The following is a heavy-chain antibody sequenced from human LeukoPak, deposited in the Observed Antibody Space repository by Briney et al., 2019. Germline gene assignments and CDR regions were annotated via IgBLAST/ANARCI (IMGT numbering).Heavy chain of an antibody. D-gene: IGHD5-18*01. V-gene: IGHV3-21*01. CDR2: ISSSSSYI. Sequence: GGSLRLSCAASGFTFSSYSMNWVRQAPGKGLEWVSSISSSSSYIYYADSVKGRFTISRDNAKNSLYLQMNSLRAEDTAVYYCARGRVIRGYSYGSFGAFDIWGQGTMVTVSS. J-gene: IGHJ3*02. CDR3: ARGRVIRGYSYGSFGAFDI. CDR1: GFTFSSYS.